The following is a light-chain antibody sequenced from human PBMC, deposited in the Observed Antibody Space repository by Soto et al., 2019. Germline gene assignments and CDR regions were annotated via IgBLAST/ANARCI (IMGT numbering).Light chain of an antibody. J-gene: IGLJ3*02. CDR3: CSYAGNYTLL. V-gene: IGLV2-11*01. Sequence: QSALTQPRSVSGSPGQSVTVSCTGTSRDVGIYNYVSWYQQRPGRAPKVMIYDVTKRPSGVPDRFSGSKSANTASLTISGLQAEDEADYYCCSYAGNYTLLFGGGTKLTVL. CDR2: DVT. CDR1: SRDVGIYNY.